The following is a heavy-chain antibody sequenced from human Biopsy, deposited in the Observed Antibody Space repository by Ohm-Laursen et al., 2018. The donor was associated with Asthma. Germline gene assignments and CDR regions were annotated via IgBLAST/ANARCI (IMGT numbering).Heavy chain of an antibody. D-gene: IGHD6-19*01. CDR3: ARGDSSGWSHYYFGY. V-gene: IGHV3-53*01. CDR2: IYSGGTS. CDR1: GFTVSRDH. J-gene: IGHJ4*02. Sequence: GSLRLSCAASGFTVSRDHMFWVRQAPGKGLEWVSVIYSGGTSDTADSVRGRFTISRDLYKNTLYLQMDSLRAENTAVYYCARGDSSGWSHYYFGYWGQGTLVTVSS.